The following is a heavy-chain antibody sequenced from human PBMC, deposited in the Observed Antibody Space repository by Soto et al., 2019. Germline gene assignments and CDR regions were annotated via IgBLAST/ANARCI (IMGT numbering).Heavy chain of an antibody. CDR1: GFTFSDYY. CDR3: ASLAIGTIIRGAPDF. V-gene: IGHV3-11*01. J-gene: IGHJ4*02. CDR2: ISSGGSSI. D-gene: IGHD3-10*01. Sequence: GGSLRLSCAASGFTFSDYYMTWIRQAPGKGLEWVSYISSGGSSIYYADSVKGRFTISRDNAKNSLYLQMNSLRAEDTAMYYCASLAIGTIIRGAPDFWGQGALVNISS.